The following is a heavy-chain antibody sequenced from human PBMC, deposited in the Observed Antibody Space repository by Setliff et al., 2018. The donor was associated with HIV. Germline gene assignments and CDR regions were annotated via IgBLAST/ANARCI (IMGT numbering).Heavy chain of an antibody. V-gene: IGHV4-30-4*08. Sequence: SETLSLTCTVAGGSISSGNNYWSWIRQPPGKGLEWIAYIYYSGNTYYNPSLKSRATISVDTSKNQFSLKLNAVTVADTAVYYCARDPAVASREVAFDIWGQGTMVTVSS. CDR2: IYYSGNT. J-gene: IGHJ3*02. CDR1: GGSISSGNNY. D-gene: IGHD2-21*01. CDR3: ARDPAVASREVAFDI.